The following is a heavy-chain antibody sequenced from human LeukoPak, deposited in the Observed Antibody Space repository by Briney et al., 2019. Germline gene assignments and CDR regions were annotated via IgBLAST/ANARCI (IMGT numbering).Heavy chain of an antibody. V-gene: IGHV4-34*01. D-gene: IGHD3-3*01. CDR3: ARGMRDFWRGYTKKYYFDY. Sequence: SETLSLTCAVYGGSFSGYYWSWIRQPPGKGLEWIGEINHSGSTNYNPSLKSRVTISVDTSKNQFSLKLSSVTAADTAVYYCARGMRDFWRGYTKKYYFDYWGKGTLVTVSS. J-gene: IGHJ4*02. CDR2: INHSGST. CDR1: GGSFSGYY.